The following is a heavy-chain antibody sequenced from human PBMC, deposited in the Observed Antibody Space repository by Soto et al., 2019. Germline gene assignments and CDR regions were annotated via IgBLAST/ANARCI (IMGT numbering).Heavy chain of an antibody. V-gene: IGHV3-30*03. CDR2: VSNDGIRK. CDR1: GFIFSGSG. J-gene: IGHJ5*01. CDR3: ARWVGGSMYDNSGKYDS. Sequence: QVQLVESGGCVVQPGRSLRLTCAASGFIFSGSGMHWVRQAPGKGLEWVALVSNDGIRKYYGDSVKGRFTISRDNAENTLYLQMNSLRAEDTAVYYCARWVGGSMYDNSGKYDSWGQGTLVTVSS. D-gene: IGHD3-22*01.